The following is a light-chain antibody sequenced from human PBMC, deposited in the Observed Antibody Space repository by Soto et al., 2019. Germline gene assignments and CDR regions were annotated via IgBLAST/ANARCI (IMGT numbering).Light chain of an antibody. CDR3: CSYAGRFYV. CDR2: DVS. Sequence: ALTQPRSVSGSPGQSVTISCTGTSSDVGGYDYVSWYQQSPGKAPKFIIYDVSQRPSGVPDRFSGSKSGNTASLTISGLQAEDEADYYCCSYAGRFYVFGTGTKVTVL. J-gene: IGLJ1*01. V-gene: IGLV2-11*01. CDR1: SSDVGGYDY.